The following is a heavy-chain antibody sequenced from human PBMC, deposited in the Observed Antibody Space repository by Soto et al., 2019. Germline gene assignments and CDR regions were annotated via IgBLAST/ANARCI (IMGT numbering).Heavy chain of an antibody. V-gene: IGHV3-66*01. CDR2: IYSGGST. CDR1: XFTVSSNY. D-gene: IGHD6-19*01. CDR3: ASVSGWAYYFDY. J-gene: IGHJ4*02. Sequence: EVQLVXXGGXXVQXXXSXXLSXAASXFTVSSNYMSWVRQAPGXGLEWVSVIYSGGSTYYADSVKGRFTISRXXSXXTXXXXXXSLRAEDTAVYYCASVSGWAYYFDYWGQGTLVTVSS.